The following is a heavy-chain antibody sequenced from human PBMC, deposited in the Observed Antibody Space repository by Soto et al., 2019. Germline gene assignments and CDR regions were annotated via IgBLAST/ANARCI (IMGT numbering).Heavy chain of an antibody. CDR3: ARRRYGSGSNDF. CDR2: ISSSGLSI. CDR1: GFTFSDYY. Sequence: QVQLVQSGGGLVKPGGSLRLSCAASGFTFSDYYMTWIRQSPGRGLEWVSHISSSGLSIDYGDSVRGRFTISRDNAKKSLYLQMSSLRAEDTAVYYCARRRYGSGSNDFWGQGTLVTVSS. D-gene: IGHD3-10*01. V-gene: IGHV3-11*01. J-gene: IGHJ4*02.